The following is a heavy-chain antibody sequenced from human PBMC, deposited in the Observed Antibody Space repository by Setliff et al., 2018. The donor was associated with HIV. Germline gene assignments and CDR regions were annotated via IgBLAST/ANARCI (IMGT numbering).Heavy chain of an antibody. CDR3: TTAVAQNWYGSGNENY. V-gene: IGHV3-15*01. CDR1: GFTFSDVW. J-gene: IGHJ4*02. CDR2: MKSKTDGETE. Sequence: GGSLRLSCAASGFTFSDVWMSWVRQAPGKGLEWIGRMKSKTDGETEDYAAPVKGRFTISRDDSRSTLYLQMNSLITEDTALYYCTTAVAQNWYGSGNENYWGQGTLVTVSS. D-gene: IGHD3-10*01.